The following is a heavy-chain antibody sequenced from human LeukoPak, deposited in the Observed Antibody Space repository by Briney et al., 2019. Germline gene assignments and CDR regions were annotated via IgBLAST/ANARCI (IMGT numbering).Heavy chain of an antibody. V-gene: IGHV3-66*01. J-gene: IGHJ4*02. CDR2: IYIDGNT. CDR1: GFTVSGYH. Sequence: GGSLRLSCAASGFTVSGYHMTWVRQAPGKGLQWVSTIYIDGNTFYADSVKGRFTISRDNSKNTLYFQMNNLRVEDTAVYYCATGRDAYKSGCWGQGTLVTVSS. D-gene: IGHD5-24*01. CDR3: ATGRDAYKSGC.